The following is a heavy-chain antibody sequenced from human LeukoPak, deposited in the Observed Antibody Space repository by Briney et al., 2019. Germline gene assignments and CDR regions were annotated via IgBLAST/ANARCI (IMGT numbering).Heavy chain of an antibody. CDR3: ARVRYFDWLLEAFDY. CDR1: GYTFTGYY. J-gene: IGHJ4*02. Sequence: ASVKVSCKASGYTFTGYYMHWVRQAPGQGLEWMGWINPNSGGTNYAQKFQGRVTMTRDTSISTAYMELSRLRSDDTAVYYCARVRYFDWLLEAFDYWGQGTLVTVSS. CDR2: INPNSGGT. D-gene: IGHD3-9*01. V-gene: IGHV1-2*02.